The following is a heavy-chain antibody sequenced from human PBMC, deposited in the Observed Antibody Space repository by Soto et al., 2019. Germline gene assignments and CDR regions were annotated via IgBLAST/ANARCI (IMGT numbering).Heavy chain of an antibody. CDR3: AKDRAEWGSYDY. CDR2: ISYGGSNK. D-gene: IGHD7-27*01. J-gene: IGHJ4*02. V-gene: IGHV3-33*06. Sequence: GGSLRLSCTASGFTFGTYVMHWVRQAPGKGLEWVAVISYGGSNKYYAESVKGRFTISRDNSKNTLYLQMNSLRAEDTAVYYCAKDRAEWGSYDYWGQGILVTVSS. CDR1: GFTFGTYV.